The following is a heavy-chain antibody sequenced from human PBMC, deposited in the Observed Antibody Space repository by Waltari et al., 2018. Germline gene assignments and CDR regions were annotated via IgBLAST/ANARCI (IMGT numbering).Heavy chain of an antibody. CDR2: TYHNGAT. CDR3: ARGRSAGGFFTFDS. J-gene: IGHJ4*02. Sequence: QVQLQESGPRLVKPSETLSLTCAVSGDPISRHYWRWIRQSPGKGLEWLGSTYHNGATNYNPSLERRVTISGDTSMNQFSLRLSSVTTADTAVYYCARGRSAGGFFTFDSWGQGALVTVSS. CDR1: GDPISRHY. D-gene: IGHD3-3*01. V-gene: IGHV4-59*11.